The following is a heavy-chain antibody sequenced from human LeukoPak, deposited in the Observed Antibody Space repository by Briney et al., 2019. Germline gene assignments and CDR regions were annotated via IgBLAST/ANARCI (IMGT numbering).Heavy chain of an antibody. D-gene: IGHD2-2*02. CDR2: INPNSGGT. J-gene: IGHJ3*02. CDR3: ASEAAAIESDAFDI. Sequence: ASVKVSCKASGYTFTGYYMHWVRQAPGQGLEWMGWINPNSGGTNYARKFQGRVTMTRDTSISTAYMELSRLRSDDTAVYYCASEAAAIESDAFDIWGQGTMVTVSS. CDR1: GYTFTGYY. V-gene: IGHV1-2*02.